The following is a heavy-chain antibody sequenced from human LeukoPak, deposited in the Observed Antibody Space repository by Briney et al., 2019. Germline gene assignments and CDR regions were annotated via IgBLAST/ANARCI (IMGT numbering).Heavy chain of an antibody. J-gene: IGHJ4*02. CDR3: ARAGGFGEFFDY. Sequence: GGSLRLSCTASGFSFNNFWMTWVRQAPGKGLEWVANIKEDGSLKRYVDSVKGRFTISRDNAKNSLYLQMNSLRAEDTAVYYCARAGGFGEFFDYWGQGTLVTVSS. D-gene: IGHD3-10*01. CDR1: GFSFNNFW. CDR2: IKEDGSLK. V-gene: IGHV3-7*03.